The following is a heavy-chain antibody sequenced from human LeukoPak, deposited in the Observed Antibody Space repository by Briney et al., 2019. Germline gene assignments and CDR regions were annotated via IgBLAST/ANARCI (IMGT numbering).Heavy chain of an antibody. CDR1: GYTFTSYY. Sequence: ASVKVSCKASGYTFTSYYMHWVRQAPGQGLEWMGIINPSGGSTSYAQKFQGRVTMTRDTSTSTVYMELSSLGSEDTAVYYCARTPFGELFFDYWGQGTLVTVSS. V-gene: IGHV1-46*01. J-gene: IGHJ4*02. CDR3: ARTPFGELFFDY. CDR2: INPSGGST. D-gene: IGHD3-10*01.